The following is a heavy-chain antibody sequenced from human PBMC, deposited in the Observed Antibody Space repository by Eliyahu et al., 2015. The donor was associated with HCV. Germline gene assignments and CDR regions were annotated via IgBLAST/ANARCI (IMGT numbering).Heavy chain of an antibody. V-gene: IGHV4-59*01. CDR1: GGXITTYY. CDR3: ASGGGGIAVAGTGGWFDP. CDR2: IHYSGRP. J-gene: IGHJ5*02. D-gene: IGHD6-19*01. Sequence: QVQLQESGPGLVKPSETLSLTCTVSGGXITTYYWXWIRQPPGKGLEWIGYIHYSGRPHHNPSLKSRVTISVDTSKNQFSLNLTSVTAADTAVYYCASGGGGIAVAGTGGWFDPWGQGTLVTVSS.